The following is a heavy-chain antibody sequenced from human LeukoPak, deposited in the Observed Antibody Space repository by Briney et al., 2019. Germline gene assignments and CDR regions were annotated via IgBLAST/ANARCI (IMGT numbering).Heavy chain of an antibody. Sequence: GGSLRLSCEASGFTFTSYGMHWLRQAPGKGLEWVSSISASGSATFYTEYMNGRFTVSRDNAKKTFILQMKSLRPGDTALYYCAKGTDISGLLNFDLWGERPLVTVSS. CDR2: ISASGSAT. CDR3: AKGTDISGLLNFDL. D-gene: IGHD6-19*01. V-gene: IGHV3-23*01. CDR1: GFTFTSYG. J-gene: IGHJ4*02.